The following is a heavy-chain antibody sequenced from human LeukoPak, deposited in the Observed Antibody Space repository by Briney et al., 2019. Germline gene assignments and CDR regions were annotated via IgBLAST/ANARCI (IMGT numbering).Heavy chain of an antibody. Sequence: SETLSLTCAVYGGSFSGYYCSWIRQPAGKGLEWIGRIQISGSTNYNPSLKSRVTMSVDTSKNQFSLNLSSVTAADTAVYYCASGGVAGRWPLDYWGQGTLVTVSS. J-gene: IGHJ4*02. CDR1: GGSFSGYY. CDR2: IQISGST. D-gene: IGHD6-19*01. V-gene: IGHV4-59*10. CDR3: ASGGVAGRWPLDY.